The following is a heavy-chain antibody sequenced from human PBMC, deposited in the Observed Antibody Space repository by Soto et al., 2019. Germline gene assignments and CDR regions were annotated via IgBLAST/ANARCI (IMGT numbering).Heavy chain of an antibody. D-gene: IGHD5-12*01. CDR2: IYYSGST. CDR1: GGSISSGGYY. Sequence: SETLSLTCTVSGGSISSGGYYWSWIRQHPGKGLEWIGYIYYSGSTYYNPSLKSRVTISVDTSKNQFSLKLSSVTAADTAVYYCARWNSGYDYGDTSPHMDVWGKGTTVTVSS. V-gene: IGHV4-31*03. J-gene: IGHJ6*03. CDR3: ARWNSGYDYGDTSPHMDV.